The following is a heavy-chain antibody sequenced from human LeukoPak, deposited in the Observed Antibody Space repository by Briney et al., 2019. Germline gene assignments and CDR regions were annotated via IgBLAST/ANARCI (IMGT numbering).Heavy chain of an antibody. Sequence: EALVKVSCKASGYTLTNYYIHWVRQAPGQGLKWMGIINPSGGSTSYAQKFHGRVTMTRDTSTSTVYMELSSLRSEDTAVYYCARDTRCSSTCCYPNDYWGQGTLVSVSS. CDR1: GYTLTNYY. D-gene: IGHD2-2*01. CDR3: ARDTRCSSTCCYPNDY. V-gene: IGHV1-46*01. J-gene: IGHJ4*02. CDR2: INPSGGST.